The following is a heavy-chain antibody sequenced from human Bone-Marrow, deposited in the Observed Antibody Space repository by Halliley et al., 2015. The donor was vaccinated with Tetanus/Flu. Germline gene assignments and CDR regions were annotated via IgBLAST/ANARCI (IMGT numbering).Heavy chain of an antibody. CDR2: SGGNT. V-gene: IGHV3-53*04. Sequence: SGGNTYYADSVKGRFTISRHSSENTMYLQMNNLRPEDTAVYYCASRRYRSGVSCHIDYYGLDVWGQGTTVTVSS. J-gene: IGHJ6*02. CDR3: ASRRYRSGVSCHIDYYGLDV. D-gene: IGHD2-15*01.